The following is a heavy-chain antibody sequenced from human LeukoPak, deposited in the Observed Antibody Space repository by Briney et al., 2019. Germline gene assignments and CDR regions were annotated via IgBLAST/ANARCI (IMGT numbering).Heavy chain of an antibody. V-gene: IGHV4-39*07. CDR3: ARGSNYDILAGYFN. D-gene: IGHD3-9*01. CDR2: IYYSGST. Sequence: PSETLSLTCTVSGGSISSSSYYWGWIRQPPGKGLEWIGNIYYSGSTYYNPSLKSRVTISVDTSKNQFSLKLSSVTAADTAVYYCARGSNYDILAGYFNWGQGTLVTVSS. CDR1: GGSISSSSYY. J-gene: IGHJ4*02.